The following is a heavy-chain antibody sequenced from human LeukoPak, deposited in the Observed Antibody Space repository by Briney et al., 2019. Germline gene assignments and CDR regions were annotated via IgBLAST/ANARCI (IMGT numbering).Heavy chain of an antibody. CDR1: GYTFTGYY. J-gene: IGHJ4*02. CDR2: INPNSGGT. CDR3: ARAEGVGATANY. D-gene: IGHD1-26*01. Sequence: GASVKVSCKASGYTFTGYYMHWVRQAPGQGLEWTGWINPNSGGTNYAQKFQGRVTMTRDTSISTAYMELSRLRSDDTAVYYCARAEGVGATANYWGQGTLVTVSS. V-gene: IGHV1-2*02.